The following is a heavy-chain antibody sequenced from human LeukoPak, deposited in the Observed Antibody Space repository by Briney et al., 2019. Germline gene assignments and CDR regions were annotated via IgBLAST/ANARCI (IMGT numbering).Heavy chain of an antibody. V-gene: IGHV4-39*01. CDR3: ARSDCSNTNCYNFYGMDV. CDR1: GGSISSSGHY. Sequence: PSETLSLTCTVSGGSISSSGHYWGWVRQTPGRRLEWIGSMYYSGNTYYNPSLQSRVTISADMSKNQFCLQLTSVTAADTAVYYCARSDCSNTNCYNFYGMDVWGQGTTVTVSS. J-gene: IGHJ6*02. D-gene: IGHD2-2*02. CDR2: MYYSGNT.